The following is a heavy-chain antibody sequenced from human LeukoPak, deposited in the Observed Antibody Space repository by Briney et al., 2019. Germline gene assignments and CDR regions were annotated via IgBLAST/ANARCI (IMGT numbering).Heavy chain of an antibody. CDR3: ARFYGSGSYYFFDY. D-gene: IGHD3-10*01. CDR2: INHSGST. J-gene: IGHJ4*02. V-gene: IGHV4-34*01. CDR1: GGSFSDYY. Sequence: SETLSLTCAVYGGSFSDYYWSWIRQPPGKGLEYIGEINHSGSTNYNPSLKSRVTISVDTSKNQFSLKLSSVTAADTAVYYCARFYGSGSYYFFDYWGQGTLVTVSS.